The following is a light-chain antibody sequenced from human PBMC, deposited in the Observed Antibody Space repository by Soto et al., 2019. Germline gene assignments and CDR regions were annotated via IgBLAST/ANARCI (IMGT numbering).Light chain of an antibody. CDR3: QSSDNRPVV. V-gene: IGLV1-40*01. J-gene: IGLJ2*01. CDR1: SSNIGAGFD. CDR2: GNS. Sequence: QSVLTQPPSVSGAPGQRVTISCTGSSSNIGAGFDVHWYKQLPGTAPKLIIYGNSNRPSGVPDRFSGSKSGTSASLAITGLQAEDEAVYYCQSSDNRPVVFGGGTKLTVL.